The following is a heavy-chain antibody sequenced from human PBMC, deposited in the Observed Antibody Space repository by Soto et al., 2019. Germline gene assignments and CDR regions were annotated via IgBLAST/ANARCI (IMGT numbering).Heavy chain of an antibody. CDR1: GDSIIGLY. D-gene: IGHD1-1*01. V-gene: IGHV4-4*07. CDR2: IYATGTT. Sequence: PAETLSLTCTVSGDSIIGLYWIWIRKAAGKGLEWIGRIYATGTTDYNPSLKSRVMMSVDTFKKQFSLKLRSVTAADTGVYYCVRDGTKTLRDWFDPWGQGMSVTVSS. J-gene: IGHJ5*02. CDR3: VRDGTKTLRDWFDP.